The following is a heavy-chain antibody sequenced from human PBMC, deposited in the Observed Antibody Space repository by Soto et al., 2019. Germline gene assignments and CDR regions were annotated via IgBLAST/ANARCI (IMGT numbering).Heavy chain of an antibody. D-gene: IGHD5-18*01. Sequence: QITLKESAPTLVKPTQTLTLTCTFSGFSLSTSGVGVGWIRQPPGKALEWLALIYWDHSERYSPSLKSRLTITTDTSKNQLVLSLTSMYPVDTATYFCVHTLRWLYFDLWGRGTLVTVSS. V-gene: IGHV2-5*02. CDR1: GFSLSTSGVG. CDR3: VHTLRWLYFDL. J-gene: IGHJ2*01. CDR2: IYWDHSE.